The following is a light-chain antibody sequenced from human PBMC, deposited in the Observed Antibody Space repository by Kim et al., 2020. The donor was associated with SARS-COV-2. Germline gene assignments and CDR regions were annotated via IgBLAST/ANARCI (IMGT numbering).Light chain of an antibody. V-gene: IGLV1-47*01. Sequence: GQRVTISCSRSSSNIGRNHVYWYQQIPGTAPRLLIYRSNQRPSGVSDRFSGSKSGTSASLAISGLRSEDEADYYCAAWDDSLSGWVFGGGTQLTVL. CDR1: SSNIGRNH. CDR3: AAWDDSLSGWV. J-gene: IGLJ3*02. CDR2: RSN.